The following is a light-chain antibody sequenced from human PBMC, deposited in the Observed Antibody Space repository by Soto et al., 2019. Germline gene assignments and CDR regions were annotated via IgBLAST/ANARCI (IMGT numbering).Light chain of an antibody. V-gene: IGKV1-8*01. CDR2: AAS. J-gene: IGKJ2*01. CDR3: QQYYRYPST. CDR1: QGISSY. Sequence: AIRMTQSPSSFSASTGDRVTITCRASQGISSYLAWYQQKPGKAPKLLIYAASTLQSGVPSRFSGSGSGTDFTHTISYLQSEDFATYYCQQYYRYPSTFGQGTKVDIK.